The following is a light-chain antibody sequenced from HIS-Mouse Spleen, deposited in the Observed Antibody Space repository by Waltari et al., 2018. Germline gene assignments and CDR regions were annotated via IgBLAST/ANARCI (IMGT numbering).Light chain of an antibody. CDR3: SSYTSSSTPYV. CDR2: EFS. Sequence: QSALTQPASVSGSPGQSITISCTGTSSDVGGYNYVSWYQQHPGKAPKLMIYEFSNRPSGLSNRFSGSKSGNTASLTISGLQAEDEADYYCSSYTSSSTPYVFGTGTKVTVL. CDR1: SSDVGGYNY. J-gene: IGLJ1*01. V-gene: IGLV2-14*01.